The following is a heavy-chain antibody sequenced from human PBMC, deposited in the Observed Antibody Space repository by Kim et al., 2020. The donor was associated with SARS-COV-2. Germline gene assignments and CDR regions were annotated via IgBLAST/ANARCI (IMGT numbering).Heavy chain of an antibody. V-gene: IGHV3-7*01. CDR2: IKPDGNDN. J-gene: IGHJ3*02. CDR3: ARDGDLYSSGEGAFDI. Sequence: GGSLRLSCAASGFTFTSYWMNWVRQAPGKGLEWVANIKPDGNDNYYVDSVKGRFTISRDNAKNSLYLQMNSLRAEDTAVYYCARDGDLYSSGEGAFDIWGRGTIVTVSS. CDR1: GFTFTSYW. D-gene: IGHD6-19*01.